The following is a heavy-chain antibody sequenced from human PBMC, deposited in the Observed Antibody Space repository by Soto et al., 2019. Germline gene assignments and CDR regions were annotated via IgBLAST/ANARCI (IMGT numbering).Heavy chain of an antibody. CDR3: ARDYDFWSGYSFFNNWFDP. D-gene: IGHD3-3*01. Sequence: GASVKVSCKASGYTFTGYYMHWVRQAPGQGLEWMGWINPNSGGTNYAQKFQGRATMTRDTSISTAYMELSRLRSDDTAVYYCARDYDFWSGYSFFNNWFDPWGQGTLVTVSS. CDR1: GYTFTGYY. J-gene: IGHJ5*02. V-gene: IGHV1-2*02. CDR2: INPNSGGT.